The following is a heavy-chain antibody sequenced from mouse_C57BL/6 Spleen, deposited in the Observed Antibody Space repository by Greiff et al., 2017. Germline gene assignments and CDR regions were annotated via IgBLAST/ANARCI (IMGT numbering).Heavy chain of an antibody. J-gene: IGHJ1*03. CDR1: GFTFRDYY. CDR3: ARCSHLDNCDSKDWYFDD. CDR2: INYDGSST. V-gene: IGHV5-16*01. Sequence: VKLMESEGGLVQPGSSMKLSCTASGFTFRDYYMAWVRKLPGMGLEWVANINYDGSSTYDLDSLKGRFFISRDNAKKILYMQMSSLKSENTATYYGARCSHLDNCDSKDWYFDDWGKGTTVTVSS. D-gene: IGHD2-5*01.